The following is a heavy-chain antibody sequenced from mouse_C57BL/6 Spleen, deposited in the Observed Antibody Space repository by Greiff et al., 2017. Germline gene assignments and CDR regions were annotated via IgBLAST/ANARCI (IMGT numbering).Heavy chain of an antibody. CDR3: ARSPYYYGSSLYYAMDY. D-gene: IGHD1-1*01. J-gene: IGHJ4*01. Sequence: QVQLQQSGAELVRPGTSVKVSCKASGYAFTNYLIEWVKQRPGQGLEWIGVINTGSGGTNYNEKFKGKATLTADNSSSTAYMQLSSLTSEDSAVYFCARSPYYYGSSLYYAMDYWGQGTSVTVSS. CDR2: INTGSGGT. CDR1: GYAFTNYL. V-gene: IGHV1-54*01.